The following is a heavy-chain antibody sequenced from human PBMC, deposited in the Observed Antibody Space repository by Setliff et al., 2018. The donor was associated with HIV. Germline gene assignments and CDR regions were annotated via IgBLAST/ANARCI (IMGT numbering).Heavy chain of an antibody. Sequence: PSETLSLTCTVSGGSVSSGSYYWSWIRQPPGKGLEWIGYIYYSGSTKHNPSLKSRVAISLDTSKNQFSLKLTSVTAADTAVYYCARYSPRGYTLTGPYWGQGTLVTVSS. CDR1: GGSVSSGSYY. CDR2: IYYSGST. CDR3: ARYSPRGYTLTGPY. V-gene: IGHV4-61*01. D-gene: IGHD6-25*01. J-gene: IGHJ4*02.